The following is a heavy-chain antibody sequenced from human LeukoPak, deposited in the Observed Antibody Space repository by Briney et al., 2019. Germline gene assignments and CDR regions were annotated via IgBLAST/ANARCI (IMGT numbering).Heavy chain of an antibody. CDR2: ISAYNGNT. J-gene: IGHJ4*02. D-gene: IGHD1-1*01. CDR1: GYTFTSYG. Sequence: ASVKVSCKASGYTFTSYGISWVRQAPGQGLEWMGWISAYNGNTNYAQKFQGRVTMTTDPSTSTAYMELRSLRSDDTAVYYCVRASHWNQLHYFDYWGQGTLVTVSS. V-gene: IGHV1-18*01. CDR3: VRASHWNQLHYFDY.